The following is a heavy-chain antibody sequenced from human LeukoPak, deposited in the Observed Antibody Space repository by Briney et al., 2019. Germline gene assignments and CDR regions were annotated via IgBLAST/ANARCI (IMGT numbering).Heavy chain of an antibody. CDR3: ASGEALGMDV. V-gene: IGHV3-11*01. J-gene: IGHJ6*02. Sequence: GGSLRLSCAASGFTFSDYYMTWIRQAPGKGLEWVSYISGVASDIYYGDSVKGRFTISRDNAKNSVYLQMNSLRAEDTAVYYCASGEALGMDVWGQGTTVTVSS. CDR2: ISGVASDI. D-gene: IGHD7-27*01. CDR1: GFTFSDYY.